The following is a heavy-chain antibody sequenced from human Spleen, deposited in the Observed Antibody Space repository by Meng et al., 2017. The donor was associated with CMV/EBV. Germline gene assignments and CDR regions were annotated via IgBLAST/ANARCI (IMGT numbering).Heavy chain of an antibody. Sequence: LSLTCAASGFTFSSYAMSWVRQAPGKGLEWVSAISGSGGSTYYADSVKGRFTISRDNSKNTLYLQMNSLRAEDTAVYYCARDLWGWGFDYYYGMDVWGQGTTVTVSS. CDR3: ARDLWGWGFDYYYGMDV. D-gene: IGHD2/OR15-2a*01. CDR2: ISGSGGST. CDR1: GFTFSSYA. J-gene: IGHJ6*02. V-gene: IGHV3-23*01.